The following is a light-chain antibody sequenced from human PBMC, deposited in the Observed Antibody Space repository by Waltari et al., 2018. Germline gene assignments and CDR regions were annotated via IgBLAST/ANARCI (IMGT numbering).Light chain of an antibody. CDR3: QQYNNGPPFT. V-gene: IGKV3-15*01. CDR1: QSVSSN. J-gene: IGKJ3*01. CDR2: VAS. Sequence: EIVMTQSPATLSVSPGERATLSCRASQSVSSNLAWYQQKPGQAPRLLIDVASTRATGIPARFSGSGSGTEFTLTISSLQSEDFAVYYCQQYNNGPPFTFGPGTKVDIK.